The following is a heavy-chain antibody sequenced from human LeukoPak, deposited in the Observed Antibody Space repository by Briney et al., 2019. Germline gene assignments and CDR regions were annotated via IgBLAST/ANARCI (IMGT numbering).Heavy chain of an antibody. CDR3: ARVYGSEIDY. Sequence: GGSLRLSCAGSGFSFSSYGMHWVRQAPGKGLEWMAFIRSDGSNKYYADSVKGRFTVSRDNSRNTVFLQMNSLRPEDTGLYYCARVYGSEIDYWGQGTQVIVSS. D-gene: IGHD3-10*01. V-gene: IGHV3-30*02. CDR2: IRSDGSNK. CDR1: GFSFSSYG. J-gene: IGHJ4*02.